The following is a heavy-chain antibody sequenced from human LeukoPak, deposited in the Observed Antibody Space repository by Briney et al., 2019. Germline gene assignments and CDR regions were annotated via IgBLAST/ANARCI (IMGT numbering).Heavy chain of an antibody. CDR1: GFTFSSYW. Sequence: GGSLRLSCAASGFTFSSYWMGWVRQAPGKGLEWVANMKYDGSEEYYVDSVKGRFTISRDNAKNSLYLQMNSLRAEDTAVYYCARDIEAAGLFLDYWGQGTLVTVSS. CDR2: MKYDGSEE. D-gene: IGHD6-13*01. CDR3: ARDIEAAGLFLDY. J-gene: IGHJ4*02. V-gene: IGHV3-7*01.